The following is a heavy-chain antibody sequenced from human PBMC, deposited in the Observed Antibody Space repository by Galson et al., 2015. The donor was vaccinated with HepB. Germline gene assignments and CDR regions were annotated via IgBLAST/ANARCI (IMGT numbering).Heavy chain of an antibody. CDR1: GFTFDNYA. J-gene: IGHJ4*02. D-gene: IGHD3-9*01. CDR3: ARDGVLYYDILTGYNNGNFDF. Sequence: SLRLSCAASGFTFDNYAMHWVRQTPGKGLEWMAVVSNDGTNKDYTDSVRGRFIISRDNSKNTVYLQMNSLRPEDTAVYYCARDGVLYYDILTGYNNGNFDFWGQGTLVTVSS. V-gene: IGHV3-30*04. CDR2: VSNDGTNK.